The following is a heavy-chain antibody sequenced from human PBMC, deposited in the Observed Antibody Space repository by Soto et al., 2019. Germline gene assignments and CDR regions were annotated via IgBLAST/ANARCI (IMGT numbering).Heavy chain of an antibody. D-gene: IGHD2-15*01. Sequence: RASVKVSCKASGGTFSSYAISWVRQAPGQGLEWMGGIIPIFGTANYAQKFQGRVTITADKSTSTAYMELSSLRSEDTAVYYCGLVVVAATPGVYYYYGMDVWGQGTTVTVSS. J-gene: IGHJ6*02. CDR3: GLVVVAATPGVYYYYGMDV. CDR2: IIPIFGTA. V-gene: IGHV1-69*06. CDR1: GGTFSSYA.